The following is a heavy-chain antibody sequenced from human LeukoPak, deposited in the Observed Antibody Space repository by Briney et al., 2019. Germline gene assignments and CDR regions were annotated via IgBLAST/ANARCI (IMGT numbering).Heavy chain of an antibody. D-gene: IGHD1-7*01. CDR3: ARDSKVTGTSFDS. CDR1: GHMFTDHY. V-gene: IGHV1-2*02. CDR2: MNVDSGGT. J-gene: IGHJ4*02. Sequence: GASVKVSCKASGHMFTDHYIHWVRQAPGQGLEWMGWMNVDSGGTKYAQKFQGRVTMTRDTSISTAFMDLTRPRSDDTAVYYCARDSKVTGTSFDSWGQGTLVTVSS.